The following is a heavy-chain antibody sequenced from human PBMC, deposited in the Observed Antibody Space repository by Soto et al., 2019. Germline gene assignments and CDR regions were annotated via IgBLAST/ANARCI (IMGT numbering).Heavy chain of an antibody. D-gene: IGHD5-12*01. J-gene: IGHJ4*02. CDR2: IFWDDDK. V-gene: IGHV2-5*02. Sequence: QITLKESGPALVRPTQTLTLTCSFSGFSLTTRGVAVGWIRQPPGKALEWLALIFWDDDKWYSPSLRSRLTITXDXPNTRVVLTMTNMDPVDTATYYCAHRSRGYAYYFDQWGQGTLVTVSS. CDR3: AHRSRGYAYYFDQ. CDR1: GFSLTTRGVA.